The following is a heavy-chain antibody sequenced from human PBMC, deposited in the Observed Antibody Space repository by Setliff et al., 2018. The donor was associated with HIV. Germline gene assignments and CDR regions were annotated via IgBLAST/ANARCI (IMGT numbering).Heavy chain of an antibody. CDR1: GGSFSGYY. J-gene: IGHJ6*02. Sequence: KTSETLSLTCAVYGGSFSGYYWSWIRQPPGKGLEWIGEINHSGSTNYNPSLKSRVTISVDTSKNQFSLKLSSVTAADTAVYYCARVRHYYYGMDVWGQGTTVTAP. CDR2: INHSGST. CDR3: ARVRHYYYGMDV. V-gene: IGHV4-34*01.